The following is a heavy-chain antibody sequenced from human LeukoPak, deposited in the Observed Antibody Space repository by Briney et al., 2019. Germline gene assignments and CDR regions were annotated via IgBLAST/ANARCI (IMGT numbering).Heavy chain of an antibody. CDR3: AKDQQYSPCFDH. D-gene: IGHD2/OR15-2a*01. V-gene: IGHV3-23*01. CDR2: ISESGDAT. J-gene: IGHJ4*02. CDR1: GFTFSNYA. Sequence: GGSLRLSCEASGFTFSNYAVSWVRQAPGTGLEWVSTISESGDATWHIDSVKGRFTISRDNSKNTLHLQMNSLRTEDTAEYYCAKDQQYSPCFDHWGQGTLVTVSS.